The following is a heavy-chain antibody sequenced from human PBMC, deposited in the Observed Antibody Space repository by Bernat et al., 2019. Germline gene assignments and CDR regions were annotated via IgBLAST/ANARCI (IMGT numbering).Heavy chain of an antibody. Sequence: QLQLQESGPGLVKPSETLSLTCTVSGGSISSSSYYWGWIRQPPGKGLEWIGCIYYSGSTYYNPTLKSRVTISVDTSKHQFSLKLSSVTAADTALYYSARHGSDIGAKIIEYWGQGTLVTVSS. CDR1: GGSISSSSYY. V-gene: IGHV4-39*01. J-gene: IGHJ4*02. D-gene: IGHD5-12*01. CDR3: ARHGSDIGAKIIEY. CDR2: IYYSGST.